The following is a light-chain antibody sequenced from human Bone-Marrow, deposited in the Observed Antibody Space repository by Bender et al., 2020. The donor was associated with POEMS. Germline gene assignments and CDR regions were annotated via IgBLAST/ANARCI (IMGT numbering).Light chain of an antibody. J-gene: IGLJ3*02. V-gene: IGLV2-14*02. CDR2: DVG. CDR3: SSYTSSSTLE. CDR1: SSDVGSYNL. Sequence: ALTQPASVSGSPGQSSTISCTGTSSDVGSYNLVSWYQQHPGKAPKLMIYDVGNRPSGVSNRFSGSKSGNTASLTISGLQAEDEADYYCSSYTSSSTLEFGGGTKLTVL.